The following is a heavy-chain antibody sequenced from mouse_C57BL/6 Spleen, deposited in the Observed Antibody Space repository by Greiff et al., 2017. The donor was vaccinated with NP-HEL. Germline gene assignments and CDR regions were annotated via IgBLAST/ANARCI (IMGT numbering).Heavy chain of an antibody. CDR2: IHPNSGST. CDR3: ARSKRDDDFDY. Sequence: VQLQQPGAELVKPGASVKLSCKASGYTFTSYWMHWVKQRPGQGLEWIGMIHPNSGSTNYNEKFKSKATLTVDKSSSTAYMQLSSLTSEDSAVYYCARSKRDDDFDYWGQGTTLTVSS. D-gene: IGHD2-14*01. CDR1: GYTFTSYW. J-gene: IGHJ2*01. V-gene: IGHV1-64*01.